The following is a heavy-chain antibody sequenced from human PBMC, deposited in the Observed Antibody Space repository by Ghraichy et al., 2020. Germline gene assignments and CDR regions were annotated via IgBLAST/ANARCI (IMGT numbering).Heavy chain of an antibody. V-gene: IGHV4-39*01. CDR3: ARLAVAGTFKSDY. CDR2: IYYSGST. Sequence: SETLSLTCTVSGGSISSSSYYWGWIRQPPGKGLEWIGSIYYSGSTYYNPSLKSRVTISVDTSKNQFSLKLSSVTAADTAVYYCARLAVAGTFKSDYWGQGTLVTVSS. J-gene: IGHJ4*02. CDR1: GGSISSSSYY. D-gene: IGHD6-19*01.